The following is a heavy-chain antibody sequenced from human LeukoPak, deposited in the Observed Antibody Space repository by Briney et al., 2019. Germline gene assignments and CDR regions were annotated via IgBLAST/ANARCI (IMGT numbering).Heavy chain of an antibody. CDR3: ARQHGDYAFQN. CDR2: ISSSSYI. V-gene: IGHV3-21*01. J-gene: IGHJ1*01. CDR1: GFTFSSYS. Sequence: GGSLRLSCAASGFTFSSYSMNWVRQAPGKGLEWVSSISSSSYIYYADSVKGRFTISRDNAKNSLYLQMNSLRAEDTAVYYCARQHGDYAFQNWGQGTLVTVSS. D-gene: IGHD4-17*01.